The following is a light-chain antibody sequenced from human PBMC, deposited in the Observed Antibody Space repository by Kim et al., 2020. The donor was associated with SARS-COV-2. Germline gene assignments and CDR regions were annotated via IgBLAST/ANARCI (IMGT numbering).Light chain of an antibody. Sequence: LGQTVLSTCHGFRLRNNYASWYRQRPGQAPILVIYGENNRPSGIPDRFSGSRAGDTDSLTITGAQAEDEADYYCNSRDRSGNEYVVFGGGTQLTVL. CDR2: GEN. V-gene: IGLV3-19*01. J-gene: IGLJ2*01. CDR3: NSRDRSGNEYVV. CDR1: RLRNNY.